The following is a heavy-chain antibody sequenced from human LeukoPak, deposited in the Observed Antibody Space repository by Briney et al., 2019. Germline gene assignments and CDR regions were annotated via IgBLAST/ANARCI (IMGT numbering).Heavy chain of an antibody. V-gene: IGHV1-2*02. J-gene: IGHJ4*02. CDR1: GYTFTGYF. D-gene: IGHD3-9*01. CDR2: IKPNSGGT. CDR3: ARDENDNPDY. Sequence: ASGKVSFKGSGYTFTGYFFHWGGQPPGQGLGGMGWIKPNSGGTNYAQKFQGRVTMTRDTSISTAYMELSRLRSDDTAVYYCARDENDNPDYWDQGTLVTVSS.